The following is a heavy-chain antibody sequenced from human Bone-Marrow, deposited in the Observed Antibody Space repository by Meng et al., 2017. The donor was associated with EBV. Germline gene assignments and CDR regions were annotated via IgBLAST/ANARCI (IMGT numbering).Heavy chain of an antibody. Sequence: QVQVVQSGAEVKKXXSXVKVPXXTSGGTFRSDAVSWVRQAPGQGLEWMGGLIPMSDAPHCAQKFQGRVTITADESTSTAYMELSSLRSEDTAVYYCARDPSGGKGWFDPWGQGTLVTVSS. CDR1: GGTFRSDA. D-gene: IGHD4-23*01. CDR3: ARDPSGGKGWFDP. J-gene: IGHJ5*02. CDR2: LIPMSDAP. V-gene: IGHV1-69*01.